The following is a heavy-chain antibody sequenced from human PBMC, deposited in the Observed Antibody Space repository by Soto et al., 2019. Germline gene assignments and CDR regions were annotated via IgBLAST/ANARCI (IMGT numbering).Heavy chain of an antibody. D-gene: IGHD6-19*01. V-gene: IGHV4-30-4*01. J-gene: IGHJ5*02. CDR1: GGSISSGDYY. CDR2: IYYSGTT. CDR3: ARTRAVWFDP. Sequence: PSETLSLTCTVSGGSISSGDYYWSWIRQPPGKGLEWIGYIYYSGTTYYNPSLKSRVTMSVDTSKNQFSLKLTSVTAVDTAVYYCARTRAVWFDPWGQGTLVTVSS.